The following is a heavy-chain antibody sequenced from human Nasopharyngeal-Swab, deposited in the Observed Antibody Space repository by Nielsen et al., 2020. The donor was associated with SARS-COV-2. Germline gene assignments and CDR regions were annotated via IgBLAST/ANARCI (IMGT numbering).Heavy chain of an antibody. CDR2: IIPILGIA. V-gene: IGHV1-69*04. CDR1: GGTFSSYV. D-gene: IGHD3-3*01. Sequence: SVKVSCKASGGTFSSYVISWVRQAPGQGLEWMGRIIPILGIANYAQKFQGRVTITADKSTSTAYMELSSLRSEDTAVYYCARGCGITIFGVVTCYYMDVWGKGTTVTVSS. J-gene: IGHJ6*03. CDR3: ARGCGITIFGVVTCYYMDV.